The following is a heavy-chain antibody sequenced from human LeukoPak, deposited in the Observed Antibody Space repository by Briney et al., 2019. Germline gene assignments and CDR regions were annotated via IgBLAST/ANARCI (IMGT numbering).Heavy chain of an antibody. CDR1: GFTFSSYS. CDR2: ISGSGGST. V-gene: IGHV3-23*01. CDR3: AKDYSGEDDAFDI. J-gene: IGHJ3*02. D-gene: IGHD6-25*01. Sequence: GGSLRLSCAASGFTFSSYSMNWVRQAPGKGLEWVSAISGSGGSTYYADSVKGRFTISRDNSKNTLYLQMNSLRAEDTAVYYCAKDYSGEDDAFDIWGRGTMVTVSS.